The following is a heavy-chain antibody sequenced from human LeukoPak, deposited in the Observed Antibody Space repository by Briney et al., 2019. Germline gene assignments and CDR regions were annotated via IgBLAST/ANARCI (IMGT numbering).Heavy chain of an antibody. CDR1: GGSISSSNW. Sequence: PSETLSLTCAVSGGSISSSNWWSWVRQPPGKGLEWIGEIYHSGSTNYNPSLKSRVTISVDKSKNQFSLKLSSVTAADTAVYYCARDYRYSSGWYPSNWFDPWGQGTLVTVSS. V-gene: IGHV4-4*02. CDR3: ARDYRYSSGWYPSNWFDP. CDR2: IYHSGST. D-gene: IGHD6-19*01. J-gene: IGHJ5*02.